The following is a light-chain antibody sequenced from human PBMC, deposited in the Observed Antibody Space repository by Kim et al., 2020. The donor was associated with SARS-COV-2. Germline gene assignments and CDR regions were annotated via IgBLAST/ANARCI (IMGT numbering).Light chain of an antibody. CDR3: STWDDSLSACL. CDR1: SSNIGNNN. Sequence: QSVLTQPPSTFGTPGQRVTISCSGSSSNIGNNNVYWYQQVPGTAPKILIYKNFHRPSDVPDRISGSKSGTSASLAISGLRSEDEAVYYCSTWDDSLSACLFCGGAQLTVL. J-gene: IGLJ3*02. V-gene: IGLV1-47*01. CDR2: KNF.